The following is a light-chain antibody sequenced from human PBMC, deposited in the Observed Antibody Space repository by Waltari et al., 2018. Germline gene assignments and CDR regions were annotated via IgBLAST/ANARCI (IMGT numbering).Light chain of an antibody. J-gene: IGKJ2*01. V-gene: IGKV4-1*01. CDR2: WAS. CDR1: QSVLSSSNNKNY. Sequence: DIVMTQSPDSLAVSLGERATINCKSSQSVLSSSNNKNYLAWYQQKPGQPPKLLIYWASTRESGVPDRFSGSGSGTDFTLTISSLQAEDVAVYYCLQYYSTPLTFGQGTKLEIK. CDR3: LQYYSTPLT.